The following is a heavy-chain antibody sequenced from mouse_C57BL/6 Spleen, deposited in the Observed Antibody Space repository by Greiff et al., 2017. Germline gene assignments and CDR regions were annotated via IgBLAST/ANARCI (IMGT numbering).Heavy chain of an antibody. J-gene: IGHJ3*01. V-gene: IGHV1-81*01. CDR2: IYPRSGNT. CDR1: GYTFTSYG. D-gene: IGHD3-2*02. CDR3: ARRAQGTRY. Sequence: VQLQQSGAELARPGASVKLSCKASGYTFTSYGISWVKQRTGQGLEWIGEIYPRSGNTYYNEKFKGKATLTADKSSSTAYMELRSLTSEDSAVYFCARRAQGTRYWGQGTLVTVSA.